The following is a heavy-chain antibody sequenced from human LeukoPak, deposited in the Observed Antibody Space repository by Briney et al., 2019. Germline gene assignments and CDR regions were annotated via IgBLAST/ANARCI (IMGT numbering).Heavy chain of an antibody. CDR2: IGSNGRET. CDR1: GFTFSSYS. V-gene: IGHV3-23*01. CDR3: VKGGYTTYFDP. D-gene: IGHD2-15*01. Sequence: GGSLSLSCTASGFTFSSYSMSWVRQATGKGLEWVSNIGSNGRETYYADSVKGRFTISRDHPENTLFLEMNSLSAEDSAVYYCVKGGYTTYFDPWGQGTRVAVSS. J-gene: IGHJ5*02.